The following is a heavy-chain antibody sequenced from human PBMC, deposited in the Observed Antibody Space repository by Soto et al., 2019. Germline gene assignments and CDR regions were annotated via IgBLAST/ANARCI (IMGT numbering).Heavy chain of an antibody. Sequence: QVNRVQSGAEVRKPGASVKVSCKGSGYTFTTYGITWVRQAPGQGLEWMGWISAHNDNTNYAQKVQGRVTVTRDTSTSTAYMELRNLRSDDTAVYYCERGRYGDYWGQGALVTVSS. J-gene: IGHJ4*02. CDR2: ISAHNDNT. CDR1: GYTFTTYG. CDR3: ERGRYGDY. D-gene: IGHD1-1*01. V-gene: IGHV1-18*01.